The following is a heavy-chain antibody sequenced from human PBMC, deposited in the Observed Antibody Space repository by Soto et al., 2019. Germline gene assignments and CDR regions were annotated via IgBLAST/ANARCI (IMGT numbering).Heavy chain of an antibody. CDR1: GFTFTSSA. CDR3: AARVVVPDQPKEEFDY. J-gene: IGHJ4*02. D-gene: IGHD2-2*01. CDR2: IVVGSGNT. V-gene: IGHV1-58*01. Sequence: ASVKVSCKASGFTFTSSAVQWVRQARGQRLEWIGWIVVGSGNTNYAQKFQERVTITRDMSTSTAYMELSSLRSEDTAVYYCAARVVVPDQPKEEFDYWGQGTLVTVSS.